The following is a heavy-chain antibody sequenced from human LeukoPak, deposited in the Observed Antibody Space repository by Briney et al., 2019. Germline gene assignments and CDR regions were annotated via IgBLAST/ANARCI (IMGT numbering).Heavy chain of an antibody. D-gene: IGHD6-19*01. V-gene: IGHV1-46*01. CDR1: GYTFTSYY. J-gene: IGHJ4*02. CDR2: INPSGGST. Sequence: VASVKVSCRASGYTFTSYYMHWVRQAPGQGLEGMGIINPSGGSTSYAQKFQGRVTMTRDTSTSTVYMELSSLRSEDTAVYYCARAGSSGWSRYWGQGTLVTVS. CDR3: ARAGSSGWSRY.